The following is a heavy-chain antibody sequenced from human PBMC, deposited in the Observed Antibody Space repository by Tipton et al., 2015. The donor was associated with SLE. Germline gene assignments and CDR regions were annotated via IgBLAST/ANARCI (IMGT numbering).Heavy chain of an antibody. Sequence: TLSLTCTVSGGSISSHYWSWIRQPPGKGLEWIGYIYYSGSTNYNPSLKSRVTISVDTSKNQFSLKLSSVTAADTAVYYCARHGAAAATDYWGQGTLVTVSS. CDR1: GGSISSHY. J-gene: IGHJ4*02. CDR3: ARHGAAAATDY. D-gene: IGHD6-13*01. CDR2: IYYSGST. V-gene: IGHV4-59*08.